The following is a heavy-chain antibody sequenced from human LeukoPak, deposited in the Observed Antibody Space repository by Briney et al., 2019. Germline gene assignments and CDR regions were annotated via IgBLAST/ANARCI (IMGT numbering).Heavy chain of an antibody. CDR3: AGTTMTTTWFDP. J-gene: IGHJ5*02. V-gene: IGHV4-4*07. CDR1: GGSISNYY. D-gene: IGHD4-17*01. Sequence: SETLSLTCSVSGGSISNYYWSWIRQPAGKGLEWIGRIYASGTTNCNPSLKSRVTMSGDTAKNQLTLQLSSVTAADTAVYYCAGTTMTTTWFDPWGQGTLVTVSS. CDR2: IYASGTT.